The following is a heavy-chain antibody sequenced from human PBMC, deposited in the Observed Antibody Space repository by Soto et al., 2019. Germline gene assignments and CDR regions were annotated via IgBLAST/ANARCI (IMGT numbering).Heavy chain of an antibody. V-gene: IGHV4-30-2*01. J-gene: IGHJ4*02. CDR1: GGSISSGGYS. CDR3: ARSETHDYGVWGAFDY. D-gene: IGHD4-17*01. Sequence: QLQLQESGSGLVKPSQTLSLTCAVSGGSISSGGYSWCWIRQPPGKGLEWIGYIYHSGSTYYNPSLKSRVTISVDRSKNQFSLKLSSVTAADTAVYYCARSETHDYGVWGAFDYWGQGTLVTVSS. CDR2: IYHSGST.